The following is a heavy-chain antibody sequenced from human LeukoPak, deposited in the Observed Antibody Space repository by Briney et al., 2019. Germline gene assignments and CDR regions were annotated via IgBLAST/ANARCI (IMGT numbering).Heavy chain of an antibody. CDR2: TRKKTNSYTT. V-gene: IGHV3-72*01. Sequence: GGSLRLSCAASGFTFSDHYMDWVRQAPGKGLEWVGRTRKKTNSYTTEYAASVKGRFTISRDDSKNSLYLQMNSLKAEDTAVYYCARDPSYGDYATNWFDPWGQGTLVTVSS. D-gene: IGHD4-17*01. J-gene: IGHJ5*02. CDR3: ARDPSYGDYATNWFDP. CDR1: GFTFSDHY.